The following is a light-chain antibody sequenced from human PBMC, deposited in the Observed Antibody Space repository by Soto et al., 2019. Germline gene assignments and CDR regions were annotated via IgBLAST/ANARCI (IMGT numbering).Light chain of an antibody. CDR1: SSNIGSDT. CDR3: SAWDDNLNAVV. J-gene: IGLJ2*01. CDR2: NSN. Sequence: QAVVTQPPSASGTPGHRVSISCSGSSSNIGSDTVNWYQQLPGTAPKVLIYNSNQRPSGVPDRFSGSKSGTSASLAISGLQSEDEGDYYCSAWDDNLNAVVFGGGTKLTVL. V-gene: IGLV1-44*01.